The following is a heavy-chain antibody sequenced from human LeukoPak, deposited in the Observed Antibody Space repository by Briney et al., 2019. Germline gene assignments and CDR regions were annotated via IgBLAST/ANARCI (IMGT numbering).Heavy chain of an antibody. J-gene: IGHJ3*02. CDR1: GYSFRNYW. V-gene: IGHV5-51*01. D-gene: IGHD5-24*01. Sequence: GESLKISCEASGYSFRNYWIAWVRQMPGKGPECIGLIYPADSDTRYSPSSQGQVTISADKSISTAYLQWSSLKASDTAMYYCARHVDGYNRPADDAFDIWGQGTMVTVSS. CDR2: IYPADSDT. CDR3: ARHVDGYNRPADDAFDI.